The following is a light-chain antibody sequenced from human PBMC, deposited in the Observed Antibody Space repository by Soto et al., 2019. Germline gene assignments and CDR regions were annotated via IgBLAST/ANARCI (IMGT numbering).Light chain of an antibody. CDR2: EVS. V-gene: IGLV2-14*01. J-gene: IGLJ1*01. CDR1: SSDVGGYDY. CDR3: CSYSGTYXYV. Sequence: QSALTQPASVSGSPGQSITISCTGTSSDVGGYDYVSWYQLHPGKAPKLMVFEVSNRPSGVPRRFSGSKSGNTASLTISGLQAEDEADYYCCSYSGTYXYVFGTGTKV.